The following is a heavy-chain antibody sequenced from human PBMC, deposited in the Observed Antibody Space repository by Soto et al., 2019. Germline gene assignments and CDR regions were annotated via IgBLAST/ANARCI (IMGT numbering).Heavy chain of an antibody. CDR1: GFTFSNYW. CDR2: IKQDGSET. CDR3: ARDSVRGYYDSSGYFTALDY. Sequence: LRLSCAASGFTFSNYWMSWVRQAPGKGLEWVANIKQDGSETYYVDSVKGRFTISRDNARNSLFLQMNSLRAGDTAVYYCARDSVRGYYDSSGYFTALDYWGQGTLVTVSS. J-gene: IGHJ4*02. D-gene: IGHD3-22*01. V-gene: IGHV3-7*01.